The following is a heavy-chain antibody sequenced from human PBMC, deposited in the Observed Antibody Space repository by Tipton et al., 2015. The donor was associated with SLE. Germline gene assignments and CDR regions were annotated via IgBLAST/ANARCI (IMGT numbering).Heavy chain of an antibody. CDR3: ARGIVGAASWEMDV. CDR2: IYHSGST. CDR1: GYSISSGYY. V-gene: IGHV4-38-2*02. J-gene: IGHJ6*02. D-gene: IGHD1-26*01. Sequence: TLSLTCTVSGYSISSGYYWGWIRQPPGKGLEWIGSIYHSGSTYYNPSLKSRVTISVDTSKNQFSLKLSSVTAADTAVYYCARGIVGAASWEMDVWGQGTTVTVSS.